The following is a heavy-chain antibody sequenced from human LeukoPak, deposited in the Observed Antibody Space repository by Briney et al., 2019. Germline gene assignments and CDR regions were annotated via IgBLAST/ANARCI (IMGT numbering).Heavy chain of an antibody. Sequence: SVKVSCKASGGTFSSYAISWVRQAPGQGLEWMGGIIPIFGTANYAQKFQGRVTITADESTSTAYMELSSLRSEDTAVYYCARVERYYDFWSGYYPRWFDPWGQGTLVTVSS. J-gene: IGHJ5*02. CDR2: IIPIFGTA. V-gene: IGHV1-69*13. CDR1: GGTFSSYA. CDR3: ARVERYYDFWSGYYPRWFDP. D-gene: IGHD3-3*01.